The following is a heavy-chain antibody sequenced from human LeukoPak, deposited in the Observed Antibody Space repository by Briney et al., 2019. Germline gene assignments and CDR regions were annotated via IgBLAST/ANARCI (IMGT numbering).Heavy chain of an antibody. CDR3: AREIPRTGKGPNWFDP. CDR1: GFTFSSYW. CDR2: INSDGSST. D-gene: IGHD1-1*01. V-gene: IGHV3-74*01. J-gene: IGHJ5*02. Sequence: GGSLRLSCAASGFTFSSYWMHWVRQAPGKGLVWVSRINSDGSSTSYADSVKGRFTISRDNAKNTLYLQMNSLRAEDTAVYYCAREIPRTGKGPNWFDPWGQGTLVTVSS.